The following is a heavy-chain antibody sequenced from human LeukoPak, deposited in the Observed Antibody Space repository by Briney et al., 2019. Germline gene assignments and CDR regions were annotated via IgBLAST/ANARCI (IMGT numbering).Heavy chain of an antibody. D-gene: IGHD4-23*01. CDR1: GGTFSSYA. Sequence: SVKVSCKASGGTFSSYAISWVRQAPGQGLEWMGRIIPIFGITNYAQKFQGRLTITADKSTTTAYMELSSLRSEDTAVYYCARAYDYGGNNDAFDIWGQGTRVTVSS. J-gene: IGHJ3*02. CDR2: IIPIFGIT. CDR3: ARAYDYGGNNDAFDI. V-gene: IGHV1-69*04.